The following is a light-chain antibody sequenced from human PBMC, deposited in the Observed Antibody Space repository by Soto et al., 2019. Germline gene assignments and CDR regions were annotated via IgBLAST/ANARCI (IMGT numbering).Light chain of an antibody. V-gene: IGKV1-39*01. CDR2: SAS. Sequence: DIPMTQSPSSLSASVGGRVTITCRAGQDIDRYLSWYQQIPGRAPKLLIYSASSLVSGVPPRFRGSASGTEFTLSISSLQREDFATYFCQQSSNIPWTFGQGTKVDI. CDR1: QDIDRY. CDR3: QQSSNIPWT. J-gene: IGKJ1*01.